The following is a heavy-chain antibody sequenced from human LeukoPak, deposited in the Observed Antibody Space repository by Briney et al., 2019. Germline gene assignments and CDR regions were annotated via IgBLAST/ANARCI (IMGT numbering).Heavy chain of an antibody. CDR1: GYTFTSYG. D-gene: IGHD3-16*02. CDR3: ASLNGDY. Sequence: ASVTVSCTPSGYTFTSYGISWVRQAPGPGREWMGWISAYNGNTNYAQKLQGRVTMTTDTSTSTAYMELRSLRSDDTAVYYWASLNGDYWGQRTLATVSS. V-gene: IGHV1-18*01. J-gene: IGHJ4*02. CDR2: ISAYNGNT.